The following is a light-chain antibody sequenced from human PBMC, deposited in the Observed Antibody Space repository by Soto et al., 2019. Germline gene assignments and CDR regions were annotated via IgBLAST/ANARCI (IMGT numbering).Light chain of an antibody. Sequence: QSVLTQPPSASGSPGQSVTISCTGTSSDVGGYNYVSWYQQHPGKAPQLLIYAVSERPSGVPDRFSGSKSGNTASLTVSGLQAADEAAYYCSSYAGSNNLVFGSGTKVTVL. CDR1: SSDVGGYNY. J-gene: IGLJ1*01. V-gene: IGLV2-8*01. CDR2: AVS. CDR3: SSYAGSNNLV.